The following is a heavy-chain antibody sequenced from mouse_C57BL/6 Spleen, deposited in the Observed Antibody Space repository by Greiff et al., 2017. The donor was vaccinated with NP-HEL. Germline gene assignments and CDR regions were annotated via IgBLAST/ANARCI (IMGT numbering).Heavy chain of an antibody. CDR2: IYPGSGNT. J-gene: IGHJ2*01. Sequence: VQLVESGAELVRPGASVKLSCKASGYTFTDYYINWVKQRPGQGLEWIARIYPGSGNTYYNEKFKGKATLTAEKSSSTAYMQLSSLTSEDSAVYFCARRGAYYSNPFDYWGQGTTLTVSS. CDR3: ARRGAYYSNPFDY. D-gene: IGHD2-5*01. V-gene: IGHV1-76*01. CDR1: GYTFTDYY.